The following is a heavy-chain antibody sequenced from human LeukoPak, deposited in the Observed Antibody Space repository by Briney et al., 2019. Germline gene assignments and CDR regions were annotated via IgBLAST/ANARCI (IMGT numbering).Heavy chain of an antibody. CDR1: GFTVSNTY. CDR2: ISPTGFTT. D-gene: IGHD1-26*01. Sequence: GGSLRLSCAASGFTVSNTYMSWVRQAPGKGLEWVSVISPTGFTTLHTDSVKGRFIISRDNSKSMLYLQMDGLRAEDTAIYFCTKDVQVGPTRGFFDFWGQGTLVTVSS. V-gene: IGHV3-53*01. CDR3: TKDVQVGPTRGFFDF. J-gene: IGHJ4*03.